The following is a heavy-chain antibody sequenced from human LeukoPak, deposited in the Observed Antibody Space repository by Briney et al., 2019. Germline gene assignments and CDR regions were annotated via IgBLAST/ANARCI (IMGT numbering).Heavy chain of an antibody. CDR2: ISAYNGNT. CDR3: ARDCSGSSCYWIH. Sequence: GASVKVSCKASGYTFSSYGISWVRQAPGQGLEWLGYISAYNGNTNYAQKVQGRITMTADTSTSTAYMEMRSLRSDDTAVYYCARDCSGSSCYWIHWGQGTLVTVSS. CDR1: GYTFSSYG. D-gene: IGHD2-15*01. V-gene: IGHV1-18*01. J-gene: IGHJ4*02.